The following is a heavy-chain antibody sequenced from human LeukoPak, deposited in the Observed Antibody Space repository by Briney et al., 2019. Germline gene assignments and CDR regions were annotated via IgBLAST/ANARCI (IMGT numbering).Heavy chain of an antibody. CDR2: ISYDGYNK. V-gene: IGHV3-30-3*01. Sequence: PGGSLRLSCVASGFTFSSYAMHWVRQAPGKGLEWVAVISYDGYNKYYADSVKGRFTISRDNSKNTLYLQMNSLRAEDTALYYCARVVYDFWSAYDYWGQGTLVTVSS. J-gene: IGHJ4*02. CDR1: GFTFSSYA. CDR3: ARVVYDFWSAYDY. D-gene: IGHD3-3*01.